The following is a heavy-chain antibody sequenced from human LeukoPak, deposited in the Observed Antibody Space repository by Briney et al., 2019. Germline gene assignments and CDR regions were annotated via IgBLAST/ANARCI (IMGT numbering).Heavy chain of an antibody. Sequence: GASVKVSCKASGYTFPNYDIYWVRHAAGQGLEWMGWMNPNTGNTITAPKFQARVTFSSDTSITTAYMELSSLTSDDTAVYYCARGHVIPGENWLDPWGQGTLVTVSS. V-gene: IGHV1-8*03. CDR2: MNPNTGNT. CDR1: GYTFPNYD. CDR3: ARGHVIPGENWLDP. D-gene: IGHD3-16*02. J-gene: IGHJ5*02.